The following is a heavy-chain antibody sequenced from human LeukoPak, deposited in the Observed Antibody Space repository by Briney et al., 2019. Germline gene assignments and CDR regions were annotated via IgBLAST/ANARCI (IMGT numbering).Heavy chain of an antibody. CDR2: IYYSGST. CDR3: ARSAYSSSRLDY. CDR1: GGSISSGGYS. Sequence: SQTLSLTCTVSGGSISSGGYSWSWIRQHPGKGLEWIGYIYYSGSTYYNPSLKSRVTISVDTSKNQFSLKLSSVTAAVTAVYYCARSAYSSSRLDYWGQGTLVTVSS. D-gene: IGHD6-13*01. V-gene: IGHV4-31*03. J-gene: IGHJ4*02.